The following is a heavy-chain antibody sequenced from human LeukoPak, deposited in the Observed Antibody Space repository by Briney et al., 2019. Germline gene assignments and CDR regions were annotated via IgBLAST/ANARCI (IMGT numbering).Heavy chain of an antibody. CDR2: IIPIFGIA. J-gene: IGHJ3*02. CDR1: GGTFSSYA. D-gene: IGHD3-10*01. CDR3: ARGGKLLLWFGELWADAFDI. Sequence: SVKVSCKASGGTFSSYAISWVRQAPGQGLEWMGRIIPIFGIANYAQEFQGRVTITADKSTSTAYMELSSLRSEDTAAYYCARGGKLLLWFGELWADAFDIWGQGTMVTVSS. V-gene: IGHV1-69*04.